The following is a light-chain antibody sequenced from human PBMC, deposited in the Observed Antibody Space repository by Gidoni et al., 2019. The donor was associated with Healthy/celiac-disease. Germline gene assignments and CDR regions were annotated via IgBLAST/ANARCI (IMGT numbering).Light chain of an antibody. CDR1: QSISSW. J-gene: IGKJ1*01. Sequence: IQLTPSPSTLSASVGDRVTITCRASQSISSWLAWYQQKPGKAPKLLIYKASSLESGVPSRFSGSGSGTEFTLTISSLQPDDFATYYCQQYNSYPRAFGQXTKVGIK. CDR3: QQYNSYPRA. V-gene: IGKV1-5*03. CDR2: KAS.